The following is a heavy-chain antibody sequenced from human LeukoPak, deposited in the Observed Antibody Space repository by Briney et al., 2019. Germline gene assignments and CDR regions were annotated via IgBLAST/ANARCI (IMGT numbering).Heavy chain of an antibody. Sequence: GGSLRLSCAASGFTFCSYEMNWVRQAPGKGLEWVSYISCSGSTTYYADSVKGRFTISRDNSKNTLYLQMNSLRAEDTAIYYCAKNGGRGAYCSGGSCYPYYYYYMDVWGKGTTVTISS. V-gene: IGHV3-48*03. CDR2: ISCSGSTT. D-gene: IGHD2-15*01. J-gene: IGHJ6*03. CDR1: GFTFCSYE. CDR3: AKNGGRGAYCSGGSCYPYYYYYMDV.